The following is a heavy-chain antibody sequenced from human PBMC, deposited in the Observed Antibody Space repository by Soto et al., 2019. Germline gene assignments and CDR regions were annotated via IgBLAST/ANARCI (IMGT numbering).Heavy chain of an antibody. J-gene: IGHJ3*02. V-gene: IGHV3-30-3*01. D-gene: IGHD2-8*01. CDR2: ISYDGSNK. CDR3: ARDGMVPHWGDAFDI. Sequence: QVQLVESGGGVVQPGRSLRLYCAASGFTFSSYAMHWVRQAPGKGLEWVAVISYDGSNKYYADSVKGRFTISRDNSKNTLYLQMNSLRAEDTAVYYCARDGMVPHWGDAFDIWGQGTMVTVSS. CDR1: GFTFSSYA.